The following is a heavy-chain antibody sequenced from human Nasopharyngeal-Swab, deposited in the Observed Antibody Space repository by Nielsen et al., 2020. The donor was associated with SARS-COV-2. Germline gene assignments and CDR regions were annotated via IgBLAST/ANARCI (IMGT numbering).Heavy chain of an antibody. D-gene: IGHD2-15*01. J-gene: IGHJ4*02. CDR1: GFTVSSHY. CDR3: ARDPPSYCSGGSCYSDD. Sequence: ESLKISCAASGFTVSSHYMSWVRQAPGKGLEWVSVIYSGGSTYYADSVKGRFTIPRDNSKNTLYLQMNSLRAEDTAVYYCARDPPSYCSGGSCYSDDWGQGTLVTVSS. V-gene: IGHV3-53*01. CDR2: IYSGGST.